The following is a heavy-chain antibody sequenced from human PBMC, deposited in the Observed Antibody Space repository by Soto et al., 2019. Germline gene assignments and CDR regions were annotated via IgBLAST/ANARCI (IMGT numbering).Heavy chain of an antibody. V-gene: IGHV3-30*18. CDR2: ISYDGSSK. Sequence: QVQLVESGGGVVQPGRSLRLSCAASGFTFSSYGMHWVRQAPGKGLEWVAVISYDGSSKDYADSVKGRFTISRDNPKNPLYLQMRSLRAQDATVYYWAKDVPYYYDSARPRGMDVCGQWTTVTVS. CDR3: AKDVPYYYDSARPRGMDV. CDR1: GFTFSSYG. J-gene: IGHJ6*02. D-gene: IGHD3-22*01.